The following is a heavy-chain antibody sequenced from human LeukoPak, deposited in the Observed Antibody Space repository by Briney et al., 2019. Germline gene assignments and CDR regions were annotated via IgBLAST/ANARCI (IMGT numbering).Heavy chain of an antibody. D-gene: IGHD1-1*01. V-gene: IGHV4-59*01. Sequence: PSETLSLTCTVSGGSISSYYWRWIRQPPGKGLEWIGYIYYSGSTNYNPSLKSRVTISVDTSKNQFSLKLSSVTAADTAVYCGARQNWNDLIFDYWGQGTLVTVSS. J-gene: IGHJ4*02. CDR3: ARQNWNDLIFDY. CDR2: IYYSGST. CDR1: GGSISSYY.